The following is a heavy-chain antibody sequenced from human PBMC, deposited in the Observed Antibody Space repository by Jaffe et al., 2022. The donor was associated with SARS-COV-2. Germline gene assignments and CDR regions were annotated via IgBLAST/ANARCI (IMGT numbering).Heavy chain of an antibody. CDR1: GGSFSGYY. CDR2: INHSGST. CDR3: ARLGYYYDSKIAFDI. J-gene: IGHJ3*02. Sequence: QVQLQQWGAGLLKPSETLSLTCAVYGGSFSGYYWSWIRQPPGKGLEWIGEINHSGSTNYNPSLKSRVTISVDTSKNQFSLKLSSVTAADTAVYYCARLGYYYDSKIAFDIWGQGTMVTVSS. D-gene: IGHD3-22*01. V-gene: IGHV4-34*01.